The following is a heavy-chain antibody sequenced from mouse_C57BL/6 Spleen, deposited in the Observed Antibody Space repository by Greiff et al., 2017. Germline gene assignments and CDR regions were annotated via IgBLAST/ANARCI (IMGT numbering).Heavy chain of an antibody. Sequence: EVMLVESGGGLVQPKGSLKLSCAASGFSFNTYAMNWVRQAPGKGLEWVARIRSKSNNYATYYADSVKDRFTISRDDSESMLYLQMNNLKTEDTAMYYVVRDGYYLYYAMDYWGQGTSVTVSS. V-gene: IGHV10-1*01. D-gene: IGHD2-3*01. CDR1: GFSFNTYA. CDR2: IRSKSNNYAT. CDR3: VRDGYYLYYAMDY. J-gene: IGHJ4*01.